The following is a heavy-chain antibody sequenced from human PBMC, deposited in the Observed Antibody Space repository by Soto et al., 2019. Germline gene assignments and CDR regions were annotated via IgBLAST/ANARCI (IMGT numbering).Heavy chain of an antibody. CDR2: ISYDGSNK. V-gene: IGHV3-30*18. CDR3: AKDFFTVAGTSEYFQH. D-gene: IGHD6-19*01. J-gene: IGHJ1*01. CDR1: GFTFSSYG. Sequence: PGGSLRLSCAASGFTFSSYGMHWVRQAPGKGLEWVAVISYDGSNKYYADSVKGRFTISRDNSKNTLYLQMNSLRAEDTAVYYCAKDFFTVAGTSEYFQHWGQGTLVTVSS.